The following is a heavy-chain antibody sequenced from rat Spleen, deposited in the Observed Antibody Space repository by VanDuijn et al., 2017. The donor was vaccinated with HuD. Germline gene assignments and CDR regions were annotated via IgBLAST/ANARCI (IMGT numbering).Heavy chain of an antibody. CDR1: GFTFSNYG. V-gene: IGHV5-27*01. J-gene: IGHJ2*01. Sequence: EVQLVESGGGLVQPGRSLKLSCAASGFTFSNYGMAWVRQAPTKGLEWVASITNSGGSTYYRDSVKGRFTISRDNAKSTLYLQMDSLRSEDTATYYCTTDDYWGQGVMVTVSS. CDR2: ITNSGGST. CDR3: TTDDY.